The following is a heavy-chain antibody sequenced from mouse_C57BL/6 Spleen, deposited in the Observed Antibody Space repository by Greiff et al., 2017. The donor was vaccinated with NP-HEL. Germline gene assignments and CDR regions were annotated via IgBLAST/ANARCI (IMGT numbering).Heavy chain of an antibody. CDR2: IDPSDSYT. V-gene: IGHV1-50*01. CDR1: GYTFTSYW. J-gene: IGHJ2*01. CDR3: ARGDTTVVANDY. Sequence: VQLQQPGAELVKPGASVKLSCKASGYTFTSYWMQWVKQRPGQGLEWIGEIDPSDSYTNYNQKFKGKATLTVDTSSSTAYMQLSSLTSEDSAVYYCARGDTTVVANDYWGQGTTLTVSS. D-gene: IGHD1-1*01.